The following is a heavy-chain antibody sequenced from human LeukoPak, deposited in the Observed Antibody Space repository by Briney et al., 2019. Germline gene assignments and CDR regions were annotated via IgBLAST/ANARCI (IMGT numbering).Heavy chain of an antibody. CDR1: GFTFSSYG. D-gene: IGHD3-16*01. CDR3: ARGYDSNLDYYYYMDV. Sequence: PGGSLRLSCAASGFTFSSYGMSWVRQAPGKGLEWVSAISGSGGSTYYADSVKGRFTISRDNSKNTLYLQMNSLRAEDTAVYFCARGYDSNLDYYYYMDVWGKGTTVTVSS. J-gene: IGHJ6*03. V-gene: IGHV3-23*01. CDR2: ISGSGGST.